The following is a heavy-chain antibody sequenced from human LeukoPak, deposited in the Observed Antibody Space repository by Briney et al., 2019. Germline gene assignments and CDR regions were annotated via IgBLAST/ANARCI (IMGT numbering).Heavy chain of an antibody. D-gene: IGHD3-3*01. CDR1: GFSVSRSY. Sequence: GGSLRLSCAASGFSVSRSYMNWVRQAPGRGLEWVSVIYSSGSAFYADSVKDRFITSRDNSKNTLFLQMDRLTGEDTAVYYCSRDTHDDFWSGFSETWGQGTLVTVSS. V-gene: IGHV3-66*01. CDR3: SRDTHDDFWSGFSET. J-gene: IGHJ5*02. CDR2: IYSSGSA.